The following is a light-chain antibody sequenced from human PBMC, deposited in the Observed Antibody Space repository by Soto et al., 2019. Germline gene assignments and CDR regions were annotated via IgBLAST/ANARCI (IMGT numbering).Light chain of an antibody. V-gene: IGKV3-15*01. J-gene: IGKJ3*01. CDR1: QSVSTN. Sequence: EIVMTQSPATLSVSPGERATLSCRASQSVSTNLAWYQQKPGQAPRLLIYGASTRATGIPARFSGSGSGTELTLTISSLQSEDFAIYYCQQYNNWPPVTFGPGTKVDIK. CDR3: QQYNNWPPVT. CDR2: GAS.